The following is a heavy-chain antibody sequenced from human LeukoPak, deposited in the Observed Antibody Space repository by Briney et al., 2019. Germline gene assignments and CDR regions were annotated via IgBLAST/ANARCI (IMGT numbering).Heavy chain of an antibody. V-gene: IGHV4-34*01. CDR2: INHSGST. CDR3: ARKWLGSSWFKRGWFDP. CDR1: GGSFSGYY. J-gene: IGHJ5*02. D-gene: IGHD6-13*01. Sequence: SETLSPTCAVYGGSFSGYYWSWIRQPPGKGLEWIGEINHSGSTNYNPSLKSRVTISVDTSKNQFSLKLSSVTAADTAVYYCARKWLGSSWFKRGWFDPWGQGTLVTVSS.